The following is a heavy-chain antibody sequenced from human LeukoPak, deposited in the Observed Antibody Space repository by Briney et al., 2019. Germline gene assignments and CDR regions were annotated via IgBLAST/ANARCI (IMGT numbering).Heavy chain of an antibody. CDR1: GFTFSSYS. J-gene: IGHJ4*02. V-gene: IGHV3-21*01. Sequence: GGSLRLSCAASGFTFSSYSMNWVRQAPGKGLEWVSSISSSSSSIYYADSVKGRFTISRDNAKNSLYLQMNSLRAEDTAVYYCATPPRGWLPDDYWGQGTLVTVSS. CDR2: ISSSSSSI. D-gene: IGHD5-24*01. CDR3: ATPPRGWLPDDY.